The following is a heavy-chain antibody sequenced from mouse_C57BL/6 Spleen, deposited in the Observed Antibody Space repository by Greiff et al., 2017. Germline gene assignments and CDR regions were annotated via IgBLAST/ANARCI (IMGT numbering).Heavy chain of an antibody. CDR1: GYTFPSYW. Sequence: QVHLQQPGAELLRPGPSVMLSCKAPGYTFPSYWMHWVKQRPGQGLAWIGVLDPSDTYTTYNQKFKGKATLTVDTSSSTAYMQLSSLTSEDSAVYYCARSGFYCAMDDWGQGTSVTVSS. D-gene: IGHD3-2*02. CDR2: LDPSDTYT. CDR3: ARSGFYCAMDD. J-gene: IGHJ4*01. V-gene: IGHV1-59*01.